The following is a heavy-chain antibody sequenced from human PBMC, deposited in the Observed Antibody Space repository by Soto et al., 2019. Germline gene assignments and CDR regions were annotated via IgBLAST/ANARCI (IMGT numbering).Heavy chain of an antibody. CDR2: IYWDDDK. CDR3: AHRILPHGDYPLDYFDY. Sequence: QITLKESGPTLVKPTQTLTLTCTFSGFSLSTSGVGVGWIRQPPGKALEWIALIYWDDDKRYSPSLKSRLTITKDTSKNQVVLTMTNMDPVDTATYYCAHRILPHGDYPLDYFDYWGQGTLVTVSS. J-gene: IGHJ4*02. D-gene: IGHD4-17*01. CDR1: GFSLSTSGVG. V-gene: IGHV2-5*02.